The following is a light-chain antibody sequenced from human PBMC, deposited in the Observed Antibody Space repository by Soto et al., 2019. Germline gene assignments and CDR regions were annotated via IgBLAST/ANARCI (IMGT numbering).Light chain of an antibody. Sequence: MLTQSPDTVSLTQGERGTRSWRPRQSVDRYVAWYQQKLGQAPRLRIYDAYPRATGVGDRFTGSRSATDFSLTITSLEPEDFAVYSCQQRGKWPSTLGPGTKVDIK. V-gene: IGKV3-11*01. CDR1: QSVDRY. CDR3: QQRGKWPST. CDR2: DAY. J-gene: IGKJ3*01.